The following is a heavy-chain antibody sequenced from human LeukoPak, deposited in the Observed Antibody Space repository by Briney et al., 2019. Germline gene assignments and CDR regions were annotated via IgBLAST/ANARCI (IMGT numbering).Heavy chain of an antibody. CDR2: IEEDGGEI. CDR3: ARDDYYSNAD. J-gene: IGHJ4*02. V-gene: IGHV3-7*01. D-gene: IGHD3-22*01. Sequence: PGGSLRLSCAASGFTFSRYWMSWVRQAPGKGLEWMANIEEDGGEIYYVDSVKGRFTISRDNTKNSLFLQMNSLRAEDTAVYHCARDDYYSNADWGQGTLVTVSS. CDR1: GFTFSRYW.